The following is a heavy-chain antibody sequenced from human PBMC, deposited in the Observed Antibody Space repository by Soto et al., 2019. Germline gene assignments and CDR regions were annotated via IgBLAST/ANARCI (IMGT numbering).Heavy chain of an antibody. D-gene: IGHD3-9*01. CDR2: IYPGDSDT. CDR3: ASFNYDILAGYTDWFDP. V-gene: IGHV5-51*01. J-gene: IGHJ5*02. CDR1: GYSFTSYW. Sequence: GESLKISCKGSGYSFTSYWIGWVRQMPGKGLEWMGIIYPGDSDTRYSPSFQGQVTISADKSISTAYLQWSSLKASDTAMYYCASFNYDILAGYTDWFDPWGQGTLVTVSS.